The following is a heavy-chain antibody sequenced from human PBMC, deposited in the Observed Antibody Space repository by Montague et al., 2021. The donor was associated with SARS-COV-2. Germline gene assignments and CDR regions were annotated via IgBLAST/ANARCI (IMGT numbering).Heavy chain of an antibody. CDR1: GGSISSYY. CDR2: IYYSGGT. Sequence: SETLSLTCTVSGGSISSYYWSWIRQPPGKGLEWIGYIYYSGGTNYNPSLKSRVTISVDTSKNQLSLKLSSVTAADTAVYYCARALVPEEWLFGGDYYYYMDVWGKGTTVTVSS. V-gene: IGHV4-59*01. J-gene: IGHJ6*03. CDR3: ARALVPEEWLFGGDYYYYMDV. D-gene: IGHD3-3*01.